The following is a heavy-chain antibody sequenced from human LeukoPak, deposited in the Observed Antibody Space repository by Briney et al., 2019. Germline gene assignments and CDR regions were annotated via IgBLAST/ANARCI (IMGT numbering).Heavy chain of an antibody. Sequence: GGSLRLSCAASVFTFSDYYMSWIRQAPGKGLEWVSYISSSGSTIYYADSVKGRFTISRDNAKNSLYLQMNSLRAEDTAVYYCAGSSGYSYGCIDYWGQGTLVTVSS. CDR2: ISSSGSTI. CDR1: VFTFSDYY. CDR3: AGSSGYSYGCIDY. D-gene: IGHD5-18*01. J-gene: IGHJ4*02. V-gene: IGHV3-11*04.